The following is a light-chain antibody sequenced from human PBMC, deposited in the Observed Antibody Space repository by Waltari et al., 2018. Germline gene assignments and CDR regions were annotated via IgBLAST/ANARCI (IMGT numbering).Light chain of an antibody. J-gene: IGLJ3*02. V-gene: IGLV2-8*01. Sequence: QSALTQPPSASGSPGQSITISCTGLSTDVEAYDPVFWYQQHPGKAPKLLIYEVTKRPSGVPDRFSGSKSDNTASLAVSGLQAEDEADYYCSSYAGGSSLMFGGGTKLTVL. CDR2: EVT. CDR3: SSYAGGSSLM. CDR1: STDVEAYDP.